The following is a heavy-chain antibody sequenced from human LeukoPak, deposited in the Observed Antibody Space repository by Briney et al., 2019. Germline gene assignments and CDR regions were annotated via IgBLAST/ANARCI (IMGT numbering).Heavy chain of an antibody. Sequence: PGGSLRLSCIASGFTFSTSWMSWVRQAPGKGLEWVANIKQDGSEKYYVDSVEGRFTISRDNAKNSLYLQINSLRAEDTAVYYCAKDQSPDDYGDYPPFYYYYGMDVWGQGTTVTVSS. CDR2: IKQDGSEK. CDR1: GFTFSTSW. V-gene: IGHV3-7*01. J-gene: IGHJ6*02. D-gene: IGHD4-17*01. CDR3: AKDQSPDDYGDYPPFYYYYGMDV.